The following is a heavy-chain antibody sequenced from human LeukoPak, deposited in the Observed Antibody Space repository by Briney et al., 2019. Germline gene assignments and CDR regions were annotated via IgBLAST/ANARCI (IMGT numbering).Heavy chain of an antibody. CDR1: GFTSSSYA. J-gene: IGHJ4*02. CDR3: AKDEYSSSRPGDYFDY. CDR2: ISGSGGST. V-gene: IGHV3-23*01. Sequence: PGGSLRLSCAASGFTSSSYAMSWVRQAPGKGLEWVSAISGSGGSTYYADSVKGRFTISRDNSKNTLYLQMNSLRAEDTAVYYCAKDEYSSSRPGDYFDYWGQGTLVTVSS. D-gene: IGHD6-6*01.